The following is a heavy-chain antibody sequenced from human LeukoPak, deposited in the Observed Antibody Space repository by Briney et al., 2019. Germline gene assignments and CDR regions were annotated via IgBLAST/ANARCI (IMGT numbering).Heavy chain of an antibody. Sequence: ASVKVSCKASGGTFSSYAISWVRQAPGQGLEWMGGIIPIFGTANYAQKFQGRVTITTDESTSTAYMELSSLRSEDTVVYYCASDTRDTAQRFDYWGQRTRVTVSS. J-gene: IGHJ4*02. CDR3: ASDTRDTAQRFDY. CDR2: IIPIFGTA. D-gene: IGHD5-18*01. V-gene: IGHV1-69*05. CDR1: GGTFSSYA.